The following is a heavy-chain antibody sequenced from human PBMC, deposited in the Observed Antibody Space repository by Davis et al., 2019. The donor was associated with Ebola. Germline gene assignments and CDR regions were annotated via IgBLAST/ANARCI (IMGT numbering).Heavy chain of an antibody. CDR1: GYTFTGYY. D-gene: IGHD3-10*01. Sequence: AASVKVSCKASGYTFTGYYMHWVRQAPGQGLEWMGWINPNSGGTNYAQKFQGWVTMTRDTSTSTAYMELRSLRSDDTAVYYCARDVLLWFGELFLDYWGQGTLVTVSS. V-gene: IGHV1-2*04. CDR2: INPNSGGT. CDR3: ARDVLLWFGELFLDY. J-gene: IGHJ4*02.